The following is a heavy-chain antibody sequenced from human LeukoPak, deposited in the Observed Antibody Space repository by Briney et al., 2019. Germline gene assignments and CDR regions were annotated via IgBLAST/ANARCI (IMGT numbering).Heavy chain of an antibody. CDR1: GYTFTGSY. Sequence: ASVKVSCKASGYTFTGSYMHWVRQAPGQGLEWMGWINPNSGGTNYAQKFQGRVTMTRDTSISTAYMELSRLRSDDTAVYYCARSNYYDSSGYYYFDYWGQGTLVTGSS. J-gene: IGHJ4*02. CDR2: INPNSGGT. V-gene: IGHV1-2*02. CDR3: ARSNYYDSSGYYYFDY. D-gene: IGHD3-22*01.